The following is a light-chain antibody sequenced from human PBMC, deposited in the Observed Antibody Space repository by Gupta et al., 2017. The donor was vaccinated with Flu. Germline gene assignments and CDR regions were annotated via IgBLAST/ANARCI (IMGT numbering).Light chain of an antibody. J-gene: IGKJ5*01. Sequence: EIVLTQSPGTLSLSPGERATLSCRASQSVSSSYLAWYQQKPGQAPRLLIYGASSRATCMPDRFSGSGSGTDCTLTISRLEPEDFAVYYCQQYGSSPPITFGQGTRLEI. CDR2: GAS. CDR1: QSVSSSY. V-gene: IGKV3-20*01. CDR3: QQYGSSPPIT.